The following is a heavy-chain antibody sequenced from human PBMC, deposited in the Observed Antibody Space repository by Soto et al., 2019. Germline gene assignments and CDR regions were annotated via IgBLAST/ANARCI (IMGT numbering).Heavy chain of an antibody. D-gene: IGHD1-26*01. CDR2: IKSKTDGGTT. Sequence: EVQLVESGGGLVKPGGSLRLSCAVSGFTFDKVWMNWVRQAPGKGLEWVGRIKSKTDGGTTDYAAHVKGRFTISRDDSKNMLYLQMNSQKTEDTGMYFCTTGRDDLLYWGQGTLVNVSS. J-gene: IGHJ4*02. V-gene: IGHV3-15*07. CDR1: GFTFDKVW. CDR3: TTGRDDLLY.